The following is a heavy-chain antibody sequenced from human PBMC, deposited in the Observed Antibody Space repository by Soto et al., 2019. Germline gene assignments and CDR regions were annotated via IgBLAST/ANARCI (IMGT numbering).Heavy chain of an antibody. CDR1: GFTFSSYA. D-gene: IGHD6-19*01. CDR2: ISYDGSNK. J-gene: IGHJ4*02. Sequence: PGGSLRLSCAASGFTFSSYAMHWVRQAPGKGLEWVAVISYDGSNKYYADSVKGRFTISRDNSKNTLYLQMNSLRAEDTAVYYRARDSPWLSRAFDYWGQGTLVPVSS. V-gene: IGHV3-30-3*01. CDR3: ARDSPWLSRAFDY.